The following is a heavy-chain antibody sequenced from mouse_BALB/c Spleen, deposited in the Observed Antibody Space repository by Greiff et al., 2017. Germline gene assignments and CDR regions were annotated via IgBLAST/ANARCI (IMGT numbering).Heavy chain of an antibody. CDR3: TRGWLLRGGAMDY. D-gene: IGHD2-3*01. Sequence: EVQGVESGGGLVQPGGSMKLSCVASGFTFSNYWMNWVHQSPEKGLEWVAEIRLKSNNYATHYAESVKGRFTISRDDSKSSVYLQMNNLRAEDTGIYYCTRGWLLRGGAMDYWGQGTSVTVSS. V-gene: IGHV6-6*02. CDR2: IRLKSNNYAT. J-gene: IGHJ4*01. CDR1: GFTFSNYW.